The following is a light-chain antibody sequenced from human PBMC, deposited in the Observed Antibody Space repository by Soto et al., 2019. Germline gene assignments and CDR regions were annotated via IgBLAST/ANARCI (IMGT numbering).Light chain of an antibody. V-gene: IGLV1-40*01. Sequence: QSVLTQPPSVSGAPGQRVTISCTGSSSNIGAGYDVHWYQQFPRTAPKLLIYGNTNRPSGVPDRFSGSKSGTSASLAITGLQADDDADYYCQSYDSSLSGYVFGTGTKLTVL. CDR1: SSNIGAGYD. CDR2: GNT. CDR3: QSYDSSLSGYV. J-gene: IGLJ1*01.